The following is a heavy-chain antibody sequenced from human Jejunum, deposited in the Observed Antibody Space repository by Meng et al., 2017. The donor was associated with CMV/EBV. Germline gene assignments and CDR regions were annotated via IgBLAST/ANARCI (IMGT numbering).Heavy chain of an antibody. CDR1: GYIFMSYG. CDR3: ARVTHSGSPSQSSY. Sequence: QVYLVQSGPEVNKPGAAVTVSCKASGYIFMSYGISWVRQAPGQGREWVGWISAYNGNTNYVEKLQGRVTMTTDTSTSTAYMELTSLKSDDTAVYYCARVTHSGSPSQSSYWGQGTLVTVSS. CDR2: ISAYNGNT. V-gene: IGHV1-18*01. D-gene: IGHD3-10*01. J-gene: IGHJ4*02.